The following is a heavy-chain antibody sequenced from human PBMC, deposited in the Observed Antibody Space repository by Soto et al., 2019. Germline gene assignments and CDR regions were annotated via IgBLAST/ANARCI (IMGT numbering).Heavy chain of an antibody. D-gene: IGHD6-19*01. CDR1: GFPFSIYS. V-gene: IGHV3-48*02. CDR3: ARSVEGHFDY. Sequence: EVQLVESGGGLVQPGGSLRLTCVASGFPFSIYSMNWVRQAPGKGLEWSSYITSDTNTTKYADSVKGRFTLSRDNAKNLVYLQMNRLRDEDTALYFCARSVEGHFDYWGQGTVVTVSS. J-gene: IGHJ4*02. CDR2: ITSDTNTT.